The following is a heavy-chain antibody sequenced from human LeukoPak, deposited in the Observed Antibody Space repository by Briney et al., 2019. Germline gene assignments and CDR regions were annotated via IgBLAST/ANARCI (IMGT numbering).Heavy chain of an antibody. V-gene: IGHV3-74*01. CDR3: ARESVDGNYFDY. Sequence: GGSLRLSCAASGFTFSSYWMHWLRQAPGKGLVWVSRIYNDGSSTRYADSVKGRFTISRDNAKNTLYLQMNSLRAEDTAVYYCARESVDGNYFDYWGQGTLVTVSS. J-gene: IGHJ4*02. CDR2: IYNDGSST. CDR1: GFTFSSYW. D-gene: IGHD2-15*01.